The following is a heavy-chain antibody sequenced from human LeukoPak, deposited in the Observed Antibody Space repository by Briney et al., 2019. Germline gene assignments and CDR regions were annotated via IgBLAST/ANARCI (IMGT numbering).Heavy chain of an antibody. CDR3: ARVGMVRGVITIDY. CDR1: GGSISSYY. D-gene: IGHD3-10*01. Sequence: SETLSLTCTVSGGSISSYYWSWIRQPPGKGLEWIGYIYYSGSTNYNPSLKSRVTISVDTSKNQFSLMLSSVTAAATAVYYCARVGMVRGVITIDYWGQGTLVPVSS. J-gene: IGHJ4*02. CDR2: IYYSGST. V-gene: IGHV4-59*01.